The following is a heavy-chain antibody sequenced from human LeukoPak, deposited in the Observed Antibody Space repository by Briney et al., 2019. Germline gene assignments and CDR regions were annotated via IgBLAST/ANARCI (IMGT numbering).Heavy chain of an antibody. Sequence: GGSLRLSCAASRFTLSSYSMNWVRQAPGKGLEWVSYISSSGSDIHYADSVKGRFTISRDNSKNTLYLQLNSLTAEDTAMYYCAKDEGRLITNWYRQYWGQGTPVTVSS. CDR2: ISSSGSDI. CDR3: AKDEGRLITNWYRQY. D-gene: IGHD1-1*01. V-gene: IGHV3-48*01. CDR1: RFTLSSYS. J-gene: IGHJ4*02.